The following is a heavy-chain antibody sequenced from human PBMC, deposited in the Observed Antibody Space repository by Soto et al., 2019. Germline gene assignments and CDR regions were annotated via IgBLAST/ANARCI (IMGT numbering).Heavy chain of an antibody. V-gene: IGHV3-7*03. Sequence: GGSLRLSCAASGFTFSSYWMSWVRQAPGKGLEWVANIKQDGSEKYYVDSVKGRFTISRDNAKNSLYLQMNSLRVEDTAVYYCARTFIAAAAYFDYWGQGTLVTVSS. CDR1: GFTFSSYW. D-gene: IGHD6-13*01. J-gene: IGHJ4*02. CDR3: ARTFIAAAAYFDY. CDR2: IKQDGSEK.